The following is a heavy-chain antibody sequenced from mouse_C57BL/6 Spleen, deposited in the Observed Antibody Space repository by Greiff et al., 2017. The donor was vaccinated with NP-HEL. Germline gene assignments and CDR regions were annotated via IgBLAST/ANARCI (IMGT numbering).Heavy chain of an antibody. CDR1: GFTFSDYG. D-gene: IGHD1-1*01. Sequence: EVQLVESGGGLVKPGGSLKLSCAASGFTFSDYGMHWVRQAPEKGLEWVAYISSGSSTIYYADTVKGRFTISRDNAKNTLFLQMTSLRSEDTAMYYCARGGRYGSSSYYFDYWGQGTTLTVSS. V-gene: IGHV5-17*01. CDR2: ISSGSSTI. CDR3: ARGGRYGSSSYYFDY. J-gene: IGHJ2*01.